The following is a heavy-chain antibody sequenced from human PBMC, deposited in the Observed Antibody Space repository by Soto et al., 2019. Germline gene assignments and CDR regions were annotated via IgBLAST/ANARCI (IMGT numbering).Heavy chain of an antibody. Sequence: QVQLQESGPGLVKPSETLSLTCAFSGGSISSYYWSWIRQPPGKGLELIGYVYGSGNTNYNPSLNSRVIISIDTSQNQLSLKLTSVTAADTAVYYCARPHGGPYAFDIWGRGTMVTVSS. J-gene: IGHJ3*02. CDR1: GGSISSYY. CDR3: ARPHGGPYAFDI. V-gene: IGHV4-59*01. D-gene: IGHD3-10*01. CDR2: VYGSGNT.